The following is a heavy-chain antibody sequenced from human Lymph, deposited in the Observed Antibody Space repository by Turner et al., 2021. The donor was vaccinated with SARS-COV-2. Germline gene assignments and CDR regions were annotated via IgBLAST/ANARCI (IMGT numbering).Heavy chain of an antibody. CDR1: ANTFTGYY. J-gene: IGHJ4*02. Sequence: RLVQAGAAVQKPGASGLVPPKASANTFTGYYLNWVRQAPGQGLEWMGWINPNSGGTSYAQKFQGRITMTKDTSNSTAYMQLSRLRADDTAVYYCVRGESKGVAGTQYFDFWGQGTLVTVSS. V-gene: IGHV1-2*02. D-gene: IGHD6-19*01. CDR2: INPNSGGT. CDR3: VRGESKGVAGTQYFDF.